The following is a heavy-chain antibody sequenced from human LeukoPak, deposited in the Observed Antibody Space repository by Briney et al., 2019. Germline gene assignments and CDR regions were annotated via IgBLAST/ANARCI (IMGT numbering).Heavy chain of an antibody. D-gene: IGHD4-17*01. CDR2: IMPLFGTA. V-gene: IGHV1-69*05. CDR3: ARDVHGDYGSGWFDP. CDR1: GGTFTNSA. J-gene: IGHJ5*02. Sequence: SVKVSCKTSGGTFTNSAISWVRQAPGQGLEWLGGIMPLFGTAGYAQKFTGRVTITKDESTRTVYLELTSLTSDDTAVYYCARDVHGDYGSGWFDPWGEGTLVSVSS.